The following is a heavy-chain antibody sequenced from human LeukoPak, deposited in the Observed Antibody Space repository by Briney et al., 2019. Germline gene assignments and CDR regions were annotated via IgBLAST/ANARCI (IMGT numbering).Heavy chain of an antibody. CDR2: IYYSGST. J-gene: IGHJ3*02. CDR1: GGSISSYY. CDR3: ARGDGDYVDDAFDI. D-gene: IGHD4-17*01. V-gene: IGHV4-59*01. Sequence: PSETLSLTCTVSGGSISSYYWSWIRQPPGKGLEWIGYIYYSGSTNYNPSLKSRVTISVDTSKNQFSLKLSSVTAAGTAVYYCARGDGDYVDDAFDIWGQGTMVTVSS.